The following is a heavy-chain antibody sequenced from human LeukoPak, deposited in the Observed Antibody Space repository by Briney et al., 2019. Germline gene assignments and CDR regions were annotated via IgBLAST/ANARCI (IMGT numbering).Heavy chain of an antibody. Sequence: SGGSLRLSCAASGFTFSSYAMHWVRQAPGKGLEWVAVISYDGSNKYYADSVKGRFTFSRDNSKNTLYLQMNSLRAEDTAVYYCARDRVGATDYFDYWGQGTLVTVSS. CDR3: ARDRVGATDYFDY. D-gene: IGHD1-26*01. V-gene: IGHV3-30-3*01. J-gene: IGHJ4*02. CDR2: ISYDGSNK. CDR1: GFTFSSYA.